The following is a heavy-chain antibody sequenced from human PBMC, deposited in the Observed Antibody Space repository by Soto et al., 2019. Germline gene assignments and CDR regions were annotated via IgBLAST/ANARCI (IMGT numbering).Heavy chain of an antibody. V-gene: IGHV3-49*04. CDR3: TRWRGPEDYGMDV. Sequence: SLRLSCTASGFTFGDYAMSWVRQAPGKGLEWVGFIRSKAYGGTTEYAASVKGRFTISRDDSKSIAYLQMNSLKTEDTAVYYCTRWRGPEDYGMDVWGQGTTVTVSS. D-gene: IGHD3-10*01. CDR2: IRSKAYGGTT. CDR1: GFTFGDYA. J-gene: IGHJ6*02.